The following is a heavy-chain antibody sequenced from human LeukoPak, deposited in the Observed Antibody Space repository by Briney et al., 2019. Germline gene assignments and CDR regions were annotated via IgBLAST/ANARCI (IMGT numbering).Heavy chain of an antibody. V-gene: IGHV3-23*01. Sequence: GGSLRLSCAASGFTFSSYGMSWVRQAPGKGLEWVSAISGSGGSTYYADSVKGRFTISRDNSKNTLYLQMNSLRAEDTAVYYCAKAETVRVRVVPAAIDYWGQGTLVTVSS. D-gene: IGHD2-2*02. CDR1: GFTFSSYG. CDR2: ISGSGGST. J-gene: IGHJ4*02. CDR3: AKAETVRVRVVPAAIDY.